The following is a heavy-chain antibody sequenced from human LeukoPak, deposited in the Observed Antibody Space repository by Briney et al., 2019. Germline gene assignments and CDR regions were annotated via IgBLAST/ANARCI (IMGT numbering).Heavy chain of an antibody. J-gene: IGHJ4*02. CDR2: IYYSGSI. Sequence: GSLRLSCAASGFTFSSYSMNWVRQPPGKGLEWIGSIYYSGSIYYNPSLKSRVTISVDTSKNQFSLKLSSVTAADTAVYYCARYLHISAPFDVWGQGTLVTVSS. D-gene: IGHD2-21*01. CDR1: GFTFSSYSMN. CDR3: ARYLHISAPFDV. V-gene: IGHV4-39*01.